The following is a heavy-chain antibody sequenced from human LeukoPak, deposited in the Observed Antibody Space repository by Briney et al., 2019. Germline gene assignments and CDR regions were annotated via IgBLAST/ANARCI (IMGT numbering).Heavy chain of an antibody. CDR2: ISAYNGNT. J-gene: IGHJ4*02. D-gene: IGHD3-22*01. V-gene: IGHV1-18*01. CDR3: ARDNPYYDSSGYYFFDY. CDR1: GYTFTSYG. Sequence: WASVKVSCKASGYTFTSYGISWVRQAPGQGLEWMGWISAYNGNTNYAQKLQGRVTMTTDTSTSTAYMELRSLRSDDTAVYYCARDNPYYDSSGYYFFDYWGQGTLVTVSS.